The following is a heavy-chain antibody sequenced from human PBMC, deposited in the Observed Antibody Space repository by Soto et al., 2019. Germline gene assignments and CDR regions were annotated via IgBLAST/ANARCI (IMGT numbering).Heavy chain of an antibody. V-gene: IGHV3-30-3*01. Sequence: QVQLLETGGGVVQPGGSLRLSCAASGFTFTRSTMHWVRQTPGKGRERVAVISTGGSDKDYADSVKGRFTISRDNSQSTLSLQMNSLRPDDTAIYYCASQPCPAEYFFHEWGRGALVTVSS. J-gene: IGHJ4*02. CDR1: GFTFTRST. CDR2: ISTGGSDK. D-gene: IGHD5-18*01. CDR3: ASQPCPAEYFFHE.